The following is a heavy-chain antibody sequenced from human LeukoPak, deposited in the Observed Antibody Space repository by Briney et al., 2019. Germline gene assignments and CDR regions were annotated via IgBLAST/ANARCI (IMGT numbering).Heavy chain of an antibody. V-gene: IGHV3-33*01. D-gene: IGHD3-10*01. CDR2: IWYDGSNK. CDR3: ARDLGVRGVITPGYGMDV. Sequence: GGSLRLSCAASGFTFSSYGMHWVRQAPGKGVEGVAGIWYDGSNKYYADSVKGLFTISRDNSKHTLYLQMNSLRAEDTAVYYCARDLGVRGVITPGYGMDVWGQGTTVTVSS. CDR1: GFTFSSYG. J-gene: IGHJ6*02.